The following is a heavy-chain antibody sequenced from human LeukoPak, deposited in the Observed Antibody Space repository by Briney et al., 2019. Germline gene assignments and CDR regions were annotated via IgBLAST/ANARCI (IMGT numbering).Heavy chain of an antibody. CDR2: IYYSGST. CDR3: ARQSYSGSYFAECY. Sequence: SETLSLTCTVSGGSISSSSYYRGWIRQPPGKGLEWIGSIYYSGSTYYNPSLKSRVTISVDTSKNQFSLKLSSVTAADTAVYYCARQSYSGSYFAECYWGQGTLVTVSS. CDR1: GGSISSSSYY. V-gene: IGHV4-39*01. D-gene: IGHD1-26*01. J-gene: IGHJ4*02.